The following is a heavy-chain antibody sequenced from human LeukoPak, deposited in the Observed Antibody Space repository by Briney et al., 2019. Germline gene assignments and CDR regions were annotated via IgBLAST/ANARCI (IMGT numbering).Heavy chain of an antibody. J-gene: IGHJ5*02. D-gene: IGHD3-10*01. CDR2: INTNTGNP. Sequence: ASVKVSCMASGYTFTTYAMNWVRQAPGQGLEWMGWINTNTGNPTYAQGFTGRFVFSLDTSVTTAYLQISRLKADDTAVYYCARANLWFGELGWIDPWGQGTLVTVSS. V-gene: IGHV7-4-1*02. CDR1: GYTFTTYA. CDR3: ARANLWFGELGWIDP.